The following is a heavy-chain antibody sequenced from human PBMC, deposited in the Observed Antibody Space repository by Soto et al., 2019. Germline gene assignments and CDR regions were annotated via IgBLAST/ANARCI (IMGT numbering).Heavy chain of an antibody. Sequence: EVQLVESGGGLIQPGGSLRLSCAASGFSFNTYAMNWVRQAPGKGLEWISYISSSSSRIYYADSVKGRFTHSRDNPKNPPYLQMNSLRAEDTAVYYCASDPGIAAAGMDYWGQGTLVTVSS. J-gene: IGHJ4*02. CDR2: ISSSSSRI. CDR3: ASDPGIAAAGMDY. CDR1: GFSFNTYA. V-gene: IGHV3-48*04. D-gene: IGHD6-25*01.